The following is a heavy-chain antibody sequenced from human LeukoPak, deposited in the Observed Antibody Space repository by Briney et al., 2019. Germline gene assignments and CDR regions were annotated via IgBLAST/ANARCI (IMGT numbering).Heavy chain of an antibody. CDR1: GFTFSNHW. CDR3: ARGFYSGRFDS. Sequence: GGSPRLSCAASGFTFSNHWMHWVRQAPGKGLVWVSRIILDGSSTSYADSVRGRFTISRDNARNTLYLQMNSLRAEDTAVYYCARGFYSGRFDSWGQGTLVTVSS. V-gene: IGHV3-74*01. D-gene: IGHD1-26*01. CDR2: IILDGSST. J-gene: IGHJ4*02.